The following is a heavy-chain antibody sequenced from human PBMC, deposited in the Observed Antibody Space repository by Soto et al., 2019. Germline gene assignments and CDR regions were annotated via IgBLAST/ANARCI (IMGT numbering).Heavy chain of an antibody. V-gene: IGHV3-15*01. Sequence: GGSLRLSCAASGFTFSNAWMSWVRQAPGKGLEWVGRIKSKTDGGTTDYAAPVKGRFTISRDDSKNTLYPQMNSLKTEDTAVYYCTNSVDYYDSSGFDYWGQGTLVTVPQ. CDR1: GFTFSNAW. CDR2: IKSKTDGGTT. D-gene: IGHD3-22*01. J-gene: IGHJ4*02. CDR3: TNSVDYYDSSGFDY.